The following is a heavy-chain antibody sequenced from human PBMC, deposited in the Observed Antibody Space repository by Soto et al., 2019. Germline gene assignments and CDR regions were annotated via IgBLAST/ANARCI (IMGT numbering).Heavy chain of an antibody. V-gene: IGHV4-30-4*01. Sequence: PSETLSLTCTVSGGSISGGDYYWSWIRQPPGKGLEWIGYIYYSGSTYYSPSLKSRVTISVDTSKNQFSLKLSSVTAADTAVYYCARDPIDYYDSSGYYYTWGQGTLVTVSS. D-gene: IGHD3-22*01. J-gene: IGHJ5*02. CDR3: ARDPIDYYDSSGYYYT. CDR1: GGSISGGDYY. CDR2: IYYSGST.